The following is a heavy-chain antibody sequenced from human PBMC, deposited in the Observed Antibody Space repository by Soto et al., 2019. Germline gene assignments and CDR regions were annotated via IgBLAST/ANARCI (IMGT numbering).Heavy chain of an antibody. CDR3: ARTTWELGVRFDY. V-gene: IGHV3-11*01. CDR2: ISGRGGTI. J-gene: IGHJ4*02. D-gene: IGHD1-26*01. Sequence: KPGGSLRLSCAASGFPFSDFCMTWIRRAPGRGLQCLSYISGRGGTIYYADSVKGRFTISRDNAKNSLDLQMDGLRGDDTGVYYCARTTWELGVRFDYWGQGALVTVSS. CDR1: GFPFSDFC.